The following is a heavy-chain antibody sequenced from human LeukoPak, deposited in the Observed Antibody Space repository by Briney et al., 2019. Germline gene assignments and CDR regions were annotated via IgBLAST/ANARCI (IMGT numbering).Heavy chain of an antibody. CDR2: ISYHGNNE. J-gene: IGHJ6*02. CDR3: GRDRVQLWNYGMDV. CDR1: GFTFSSYA. Sequence: GRSLRLSCAASGFTFSSYATHWVRQGPGKGLEWVGTISYHGNNEYYADSVKGRFTISRDNSKNTLYLQMNSLRTEDTAAYYCGRDRVQLWNYGMDVWGQGTTVTVSS. V-gene: IGHV3-30-3*01. D-gene: IGHD1-1*01.